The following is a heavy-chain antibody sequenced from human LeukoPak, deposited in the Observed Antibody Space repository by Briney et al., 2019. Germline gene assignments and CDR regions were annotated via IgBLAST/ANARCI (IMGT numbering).Heavy chain of an antibody. V-gene: IGHV3-30*02. Sequence: PGGSLRLSCAASGFTFSNYAMHWARQAPGKGLEWVAFIRYDGSNKYYADSVKGRFTISRDNSKNTLYLQMNSLRAEDTAVYYCAKDPSPITIFGVVTPNDYWGQGTLVTVSS. D-gene: IGHD3-3*01. CDR3: AKDPSPITIFGVVTPNDY. CDR2: IRYDGSNK. J-gene: IGHJ4*02. CDR1: GFTFSNYA.